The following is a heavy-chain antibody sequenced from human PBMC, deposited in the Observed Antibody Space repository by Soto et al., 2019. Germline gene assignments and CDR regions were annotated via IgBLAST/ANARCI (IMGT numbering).Heavy chain of an antibody. CDR3: AKLKSVAGTTRPEYYFDY. Sequence: EVQLLESGGGLVQPGGSLRLSCAASGFTFSSYAMSWVRQAPGKGLEWVSAISGSGGSTYYADSVKGRFTISRDNSNNTLYLQMNSLRAEDTAVYYCAKLKSVAGTTRPEYYFDYWGQGTLVTVSS. CDR2: ISGSGGST. V-gene: IGHV3-23*01. D-gene: IGHD6-19*01. J-gene: IGHJ4*02. CDR1: GFTFSSYA.